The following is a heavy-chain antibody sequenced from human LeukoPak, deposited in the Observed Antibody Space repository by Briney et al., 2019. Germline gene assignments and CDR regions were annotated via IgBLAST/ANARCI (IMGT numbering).Heavy chain of an antibody. D-gene: IGHD2-15*01. CDR3: ARDAGVVNCSGGSCYPEDYYYYYYMDV. Sequence: SQTLSLTCTVSGGSISSGSYYWSWIRQPAGKGLEWIGRIYTSGSTNYNPSLKSRVTISVDTSKNQFSLKLSSVTAADTAVYYCARDAGVVNCSGGSCYPEDYYYYYYMDVWGKGTTVTISS. CDR1: GGSISSGSYY. V-gene: IGHV4-61*02. CDR2: IYTSGST. J-gene: IGHJ6*03.